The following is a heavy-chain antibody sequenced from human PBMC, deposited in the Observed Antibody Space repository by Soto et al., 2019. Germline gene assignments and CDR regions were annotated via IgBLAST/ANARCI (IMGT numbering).Heavy chain of an antibody. CDR1: GYTFTSYA. D-gene: IGHD2-15*01. V-gene: IGHV1-3*01. J-gene: IGHJ4*01. CDR2: INAAKGDT. CDR3: ARGTCSGSICYSFHFDY. Sequence: QVQLVQSGAEVKKPGASVKISCKASGYTFTSYAMHWVRQAPGQRLEWMGWINAAKGDTKYSQRFQGRVTITRDTSGSTAYMQLSSLRSEDRAVYYCARGTCSGSICYSFHFDYWGHGTLVTVSS.